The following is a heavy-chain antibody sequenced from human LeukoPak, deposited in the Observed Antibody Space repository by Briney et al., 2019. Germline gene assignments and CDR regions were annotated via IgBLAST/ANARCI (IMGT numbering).Heavy chain of an antibody. CDR1: GFTFSSFA. J-gene: IGHJ4*02. CDR3: ARDRADVDTAMDFDY. V-gene: IGHV3-23*01. CDR2: ISGSGYST. D-gene: IGHD5-18*01. Sequence: QSGGSLRLSCAASGFTFSSFAMTWVRQAPGKGLEWVSAISGSGYSTYYADSAKGRFTISRANSGNTLSLQMNSLRAEDTAVYYCARDRADVDTAMDFDYWGQGTLVTVSS.